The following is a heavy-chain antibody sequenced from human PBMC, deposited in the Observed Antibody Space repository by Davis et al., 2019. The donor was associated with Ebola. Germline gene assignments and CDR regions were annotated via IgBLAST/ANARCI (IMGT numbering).Heavy chain of an antibody. CDR3: ARGRQWLVPYFDY. Sequence: MPSETLSLTCAVYGGSFSGYYRSWIRQPPGKGLEWIGEINHSGSTNYNPSLKSRVTISVDTSKNQFSLKLSSVTAADTAVYYCARGRQWLVPYFDYWGQGTLVTVSS. V-gene: IGHV4-34*01. CDR2: INHSGST. D-gene: IGHD6-19*01. J-gene: IGHJ4*02. CDR1: GGSFSGYY.